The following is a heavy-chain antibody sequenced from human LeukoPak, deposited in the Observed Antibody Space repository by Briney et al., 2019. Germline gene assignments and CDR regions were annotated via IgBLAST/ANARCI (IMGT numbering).Heavy chain of an antibody. V-gene: IGHV3-48*03. CDR3: ARDPSGDYFDY. Sequence: PGGSLRLSCAASGFTFSTYEMNWVRHPPAKGLEWVSYISSSGSTIYYADSVKGRFTISRDNAKNSLYLQMNSLRAEDTAVYYCARDPSGDYFDYWGQGTLVTVSS. CDR1: GFTFSTYE. D-gene: IGHD4-17*01. CDR2: ISSSGSTI. J-gene: IGHJ4*02.